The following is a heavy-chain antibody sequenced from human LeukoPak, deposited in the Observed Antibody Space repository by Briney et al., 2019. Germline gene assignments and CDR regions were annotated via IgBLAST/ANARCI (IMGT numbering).Heavy chain of an antibody. Sequence: ASVKVSCKASGYTFTSYDINWVRQATGQGLEWMGWMNPNSGNTGYAQKFQGRVTITRNTSISTAYMELSSLRSEDTAVYYCARGSSRQWLVLWVFDYWGQGTLVTVSS. J-gene: IGHJ4*02. CDR2: MNPNSGNT. CDR3: ARGSSRQWLVLWVFDY. CDR1: GYTFTSYD. V-gene: IGHV1-8*03. D-gene: IGHD6-19*01.